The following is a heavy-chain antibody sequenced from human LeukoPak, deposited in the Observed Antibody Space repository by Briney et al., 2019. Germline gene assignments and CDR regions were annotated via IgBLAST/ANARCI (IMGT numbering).Heavy chain of an antibody. J-gene: IGHJ6*02. V-gene: IGHV4-34*01. CDR1: GGSFSGYY. D-gene: IGHD6-13*01. CDR3: ASSPYSSSWYRRTYYYYGMDV. CDR2: INHSGST. Sequence: SETLSLTCAVYGGSFSGYYWSWIRQPPGKGLEWIGEINHSGSTNYNPSLKSRVTISVDTSKNQFSLKLSSVTAADTAVYYCASSPYSSSWYRRTYYYYGMDVWGQGTTVTVSS.